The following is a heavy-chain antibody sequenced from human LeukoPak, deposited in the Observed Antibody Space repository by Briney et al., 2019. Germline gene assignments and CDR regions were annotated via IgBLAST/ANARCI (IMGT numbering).Heavy chain of an antibody. D-gene: IGHD1-26*01. CDR2: IYYSGNT. V-gene: IGHV4-59*08. Sequence: SETLSLTCAVSGGSISSYYWSWIRQPPGKQLEWIGYIYYSGNTNYNPSLESRVTTSVDTSKNQFSLELTSVTAADTAVYYCARHGGSRPPYFDYWGQGTLITVSS. CDR1: GGSISSYY. CDR3: ARHGGSRPPYFDY. J-gene: IGHJ4*02.